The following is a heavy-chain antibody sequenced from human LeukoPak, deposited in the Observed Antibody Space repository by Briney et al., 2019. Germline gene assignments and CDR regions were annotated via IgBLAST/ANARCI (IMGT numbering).Heavy chain of an antibody. Sequence: GGSLRLSCAASGFTVSSNYMCWVRQAPGKGLEWVSVIYSGGSTYYADSVKGRFTISRDNSKNTLYLQMNSLRAEDTAVYYCAGGGCSSTSCYPRRGWFDPWGQGTLVTVSS. D-gene: IGHD2-2*01. V-gene: IGHV3-53*01. CDR2: IYSGGST. J-gene: IGHJ5*02. CDR3: AGGGCSSTSCYPRRGWFDP. CDR1: GFTVSSNY.